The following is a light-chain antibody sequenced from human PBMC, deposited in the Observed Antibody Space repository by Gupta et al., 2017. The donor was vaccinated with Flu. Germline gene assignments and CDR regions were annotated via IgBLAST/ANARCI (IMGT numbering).Light chain of an antibody. J-gene: IGKJ1*01. CDR2: DAS. V-gene: IGKV3-20*01. Sequence: EIVLTQAPDTLSLSPGGRATLTCRASQSVGRSYLAWYQQKPGQAPRLLIYDASIRATGISDRFSGSGSGTNFILTISGLEPEDFAVYYCQQYGDSPVTFGQGTKMEVK. CDR1: QSVGRSY. CDR3: QQYGDSPVT.